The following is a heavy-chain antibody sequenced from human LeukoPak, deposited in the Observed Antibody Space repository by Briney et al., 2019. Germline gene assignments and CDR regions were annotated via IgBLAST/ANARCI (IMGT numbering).Heavy chain of an antibody. CDR3: ARNLMVRGVIGY. CDR1: GGSISSGGYY. J-gene: IGHJ4*02. CDR2: IYYSGST. Sequence: SETLSLTCTVSGGSISSGGYYWSWIRLHPGKGLEWIGYIYYSGSTYYNPSLKSRVTISVDTSKNQFSLKLSSVTAADTAVYYCARNLMVRGVIGYWGQGTLVTVSS. D-gene: IGHD3-10*01. V-gene: IGHV4-31*03.